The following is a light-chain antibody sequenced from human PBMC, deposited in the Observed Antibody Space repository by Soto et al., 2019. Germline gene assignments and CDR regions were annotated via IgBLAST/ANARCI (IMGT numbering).Light chain of an antibody. Sequence: QSALTQPASVSGSPGQSITISCTGTSSDVGVYNHVSWYQQHPGKAPKLMIYGVADRPSGVSSRFSGSKSGNTASLTISGLQAEDEADYYCISYTGTSTPYVFGTGTKVTV. CDR3: ISYTGTSTPYV. CDR2: GVA. J-gene: IGLJ1*01. CDR1: SSDVGVYNH. V-gene: IGLV2-14*01.